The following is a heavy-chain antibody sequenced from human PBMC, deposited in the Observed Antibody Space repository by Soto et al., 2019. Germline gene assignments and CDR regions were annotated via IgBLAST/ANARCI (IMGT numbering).Heavy chain of an antibody. V-gene: IGHV3-23*01. CDR3: AKYSTRDASRYFDL. CDR1: GFTLRSYA. CDR2: IGADGNDK. J-gene: IGHJ4*02. D-gene: IGHD2-15*01. Sequence: GGSLRLSCVASGFTLRSYAVAWIRQAPGKGLEWVSVIGADGNDKEYADPVEGRFTISRDNSKSSLYLQMNSLRAEDTAVYYCAKYSTRDASRYFDLWGQGTLVTVSS.